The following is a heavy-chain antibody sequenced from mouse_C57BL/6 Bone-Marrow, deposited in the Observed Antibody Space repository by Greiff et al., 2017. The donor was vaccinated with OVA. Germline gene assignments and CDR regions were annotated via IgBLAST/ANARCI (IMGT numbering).Heavy chain of an antibody. CDR2: FYPGSGSI. CDR1: GYTFTEYT. V-gene: IGHV1-62-2*01. CDR3: ARHEAGTAWFAY. Sequence: VKLMESGAELVKPGASVTLSCKASGYTFTEYTIHWVKQRSGQGLEWIGWFYPGSGSIKYNEKFKDKATLTADKSSSTVYMELSRLTSEDSAVYFCARHEAGTAWFAYWGQGTLVTVSA. J-gene: IGHJ3*01. D-gene: IGHD4-1*01.